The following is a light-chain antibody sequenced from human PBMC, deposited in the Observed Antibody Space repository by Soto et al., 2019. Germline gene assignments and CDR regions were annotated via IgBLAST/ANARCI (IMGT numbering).Light chain of an antibody. V-gene: IGKV3-20*01. Sequence: VLTQSPGTLSLSPGERVTLSCGASQSIPDNYLAWYQQKPGQAPRLLIYGASNRATGIPDRFSGSGSGTDFTLTVSRLEPEAFAVYFCLQYGTPWWTFGQGARVEL. J-gene: IGKJ1*01. CDR1: QSIPDNY. CDR3: LQYGTPWWT. CDR2: GAS.